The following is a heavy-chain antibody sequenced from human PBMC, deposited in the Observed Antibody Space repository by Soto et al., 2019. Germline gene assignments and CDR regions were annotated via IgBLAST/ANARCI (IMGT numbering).Heavy chain of an antibody. J-gene: IGHJ5*01. CDR3: ARHDFSNYENNWFES. CDR2: IFHTGDT. CDR1: GDSVNTGPYF. V-gene: IGHV4-39*01. D-gene: IGHD4-4*01. Sequence: QVKLQESGPGLVKPSETLSLTCTVSGDSVNTGPYFWGWVRQPPGRSLEWIGTIFHTGDTYYNPSLKSRVTISIDASTNQFSLKLSSVAAADTAVYYCARHDFSNYENNWFESWGQGTLVTVSS.